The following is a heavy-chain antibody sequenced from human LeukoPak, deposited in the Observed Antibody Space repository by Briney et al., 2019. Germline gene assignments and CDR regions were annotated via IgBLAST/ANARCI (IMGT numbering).Heavy chain of an antibody. CDR2: INHSGST. CDR3: AREDGGSNCSSTSCPDWFDP. Sequence: SETLSLTCAVYGGSFSGYYWSWIRQPPGKGLEWIGEINHSGSTNYNPSLKSRVTISVDTSKNQFSLKLSSVTAADTAVYYCAREDGGSNCSSTSCPDWFDPWGQGTLVTVSS. D-gene: IGHD2-2*01. V-gene: IGHV4-34*01. J-gene: IGHJ5*02. CDR1: GGSFSGYY.